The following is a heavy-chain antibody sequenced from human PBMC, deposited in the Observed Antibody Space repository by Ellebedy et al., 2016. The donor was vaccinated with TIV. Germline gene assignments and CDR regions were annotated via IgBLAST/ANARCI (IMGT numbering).Heavy chain of an antibody. CDR1: GYSFTSYW. CDR3: ARRGTGSSWYGYYYYMDV. V-gene: IGHV5-51*01. Sequence: GESLKISCKGSGYSFTSYWIGWVRQMPGKGLEWMGIIYPGDSDTRYSPSFQGQVTISADKSISAAYLHWSSLKASDTAMYYCARRGTGSSWYGYYYYMDVWGKGTTVTVSS. D-gene: IGHD6-13*01. J-gene: IGHJ6*03. CDR2: IYPGDSDT.